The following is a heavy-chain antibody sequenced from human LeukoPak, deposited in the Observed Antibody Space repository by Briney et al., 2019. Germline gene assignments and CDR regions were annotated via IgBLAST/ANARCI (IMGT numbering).Heavy chain of an antibody. Sequence: TGGSLRLSCAASGFTFSSYGIHWVRQAPGKGLEWVAFIRYDGSNKYYADSVKGRFTISRDNSKNTLYLQMNSLRAEDTAVYYCARSGQQLGAPNYYYYYMDVWGKGTTVTVSS. CDR2: IRYDGSNK. J-gene: IGHJ6*03. CDR3: ARSGQQLGAPNYYYYYMDV. CDR1: GFTFSSYG. D-gene: IGHD6-13*01. V-gene: IGHV3-30*02.